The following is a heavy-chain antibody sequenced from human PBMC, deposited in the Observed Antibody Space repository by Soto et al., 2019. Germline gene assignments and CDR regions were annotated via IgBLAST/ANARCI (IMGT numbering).Heavy chain of an antibody. CDR2: IYYSGST. V-gene: IGHV4-59*08. Sequence: QVQLQESGPGLVKPSETLSLTCTVSGGSISSYYWSWIRQPPGKGLEWIGYIYYSGSTNYNPSLKSRVTISVDTSKNHFSLNLSSVTAADTAVYYCARTGYSSGWYLFDYWGQGTLVTVSS. CDR1: GGSISSYY. D-gene: IGHD6-19*01. J-gene: IGHJ4*02. CDR3: ARTGYSSGWYLFDY.